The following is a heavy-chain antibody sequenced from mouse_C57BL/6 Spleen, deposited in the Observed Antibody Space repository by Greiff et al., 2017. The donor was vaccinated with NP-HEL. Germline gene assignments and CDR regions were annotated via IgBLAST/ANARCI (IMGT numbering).Heavy chain of an antibody. CDR1: GYTFTSYW. CDR2: LYPGNSDT. J-gene: IGHJ2*01. V-gene: IGHV1-5*01. Sequence: VQLQQSGTVLARPGASVKMSCKTSGYTFTSYWMHWVKQRPGPGLEWIGALYPGNSDTSYNQKFKGTATLTAVPSASTAYMELSSLTNEDSAVYYCTRVKGHYFDYWGQGTTLTVSS. CDR3: TRVKGHYFDY. D-gene: IGHD3-3*01.